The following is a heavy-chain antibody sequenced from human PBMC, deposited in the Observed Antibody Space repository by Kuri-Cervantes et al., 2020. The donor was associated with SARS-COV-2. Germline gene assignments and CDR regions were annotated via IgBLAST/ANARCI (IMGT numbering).Heavy chain of an antibody. CDR1: GFTFSSYA. CDR3: ARALSGWEHYYYYYGMDV. Sequence: GESLKISCAASGFTFSSYAMHWVRQAPGKGLEYVPAISSNGGSTYYANSVKGRFTISRDNSKNTLYLQMGSLRAEDMAVYYCARALSGWEHYYYYYGMDVWGQGTTVTVSS. V-gene: IGHV3-64*01. D-gene: IGHD6-19*01. J-gene: IGHJ6*02. CDR2: ISSNGGST.